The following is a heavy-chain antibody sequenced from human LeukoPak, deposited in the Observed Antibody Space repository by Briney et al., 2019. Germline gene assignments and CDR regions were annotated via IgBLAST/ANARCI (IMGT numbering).Heavy chain of an antibody. CDR3: ARLIEMATIPPFAFDI. CDR2: IYYSGST. J-gene: IGHJ3*02. D-gene: IGHD5-12*01. V-gene: IGHV4-59*08. Sequence: SETLSLTCTVSGGSISSYYWSWIRQPPGKGLEWIGYIYYSGSTNYNPSLKSRVTISVDTSKNQFSLKLSSVTAADTAVYYCARLIEMATIPPFAFDIWGQGTMVTVSS. CDR1: GGSISSYY.